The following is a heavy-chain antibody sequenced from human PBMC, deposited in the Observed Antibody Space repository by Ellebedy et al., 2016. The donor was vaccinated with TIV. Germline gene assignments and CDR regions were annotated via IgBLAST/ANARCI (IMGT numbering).Heavy chain of an antibody. CDR2: VISSGST. CDR1: GDSITSYY. J-gene: IGHJ5*01. V-gene: IGHV4-59*01. D-gene: IGHD1-1*01. Sequence: SETLSLTCNVSGDSITSYYWTWIRQPPGKGLEWIGYVISSGSTNYNPSLEIRVTISIDTSKNQFSLKLASVTASDTAVYFCARDPSSNLYRGTSPWFDTWGHGALVTVSS. CDR3: ARDPSSNLYRGTSPWFDT.